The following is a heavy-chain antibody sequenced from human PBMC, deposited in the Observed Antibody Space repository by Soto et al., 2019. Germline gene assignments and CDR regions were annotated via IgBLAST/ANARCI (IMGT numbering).Heavy chain of an antibody. CDR3: ASQYYYDSSGSQTFDY. CDR1: GASISHFY. J-gene: IGHJ4*02. D-gene: IGHD3-22*01. V-gene: IGHV4-59*13. Sequence: SETLSLTCTVSGASISHFYWSWFRQPPGKGLEWIGDIYYGGGTNYNPSLKSRVTLSVDTSKNQFSLKLSSVTAADTAVYYCASQYYYDSSGSQTFDYWGQGTQVTVSS. CDR2: IYYGGGT.